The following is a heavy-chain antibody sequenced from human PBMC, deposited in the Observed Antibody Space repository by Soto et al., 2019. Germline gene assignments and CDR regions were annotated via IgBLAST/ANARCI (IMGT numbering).Heavy chain of an antibody. CDR1: GFTFSSYG. CDR3: AKDLELPPLLGYFDY. V-gene: IGHV3-30*18. Sequence: GGSLRLSCAASGFTFSSYGMHWVRQAPGKGLEWVAVISYDGSNKYYADSVKGRFTISRDNSKNTLYLQMNSLRAEDTAVYYCAKDLELPPLLGYFDYWGQGTLVTVSS. CDR2: ISYDGSNK. D-gene: IGHD1-26*01. J-gene: IGHJ4*02.